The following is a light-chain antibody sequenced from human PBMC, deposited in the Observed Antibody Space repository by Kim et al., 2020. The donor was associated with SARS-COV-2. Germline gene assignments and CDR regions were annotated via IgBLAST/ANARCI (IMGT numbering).Light chain of an antibody. V-gene: IGKV3-11*01. CDR1: QSVSSY. Sequence: SLSPGERVTRSCRASQSVSSYLAWYQQKPGQAPRLLIYDASSRATGIPARFSGSGSGTDFTLTISSLEPEDFAVYYCQQRSNWPLTFGGGTKVEI. CDR2: DAS. J-gene: IGKJ4*01. CDR3: QQRSNWPLT.